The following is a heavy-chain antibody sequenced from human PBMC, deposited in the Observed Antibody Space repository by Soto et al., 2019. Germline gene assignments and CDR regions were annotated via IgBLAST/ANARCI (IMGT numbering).Heavy chain of an antibody. Sequence: QVQLVESGGGVVQPGRSLRLSCAASGFTFSSYGMHWVRQAPGKGLEWVAVISYDGSNKYYADSVKGRFTISRDNSKITLYLHMNSLRDEDTAVYYCAKDPRGYMITFGGVIVRGNYFDYWGQGTLVPVSS. D-gene: IGHD3-16*02. J-gene: IGHJ4*02. CDR3: AKDPRGYMITFGGVIVRGNYFDY. V-gene: IGHV3-30*18. CDR1: GFTFSSYG. CDR2: ISYDGSNK.